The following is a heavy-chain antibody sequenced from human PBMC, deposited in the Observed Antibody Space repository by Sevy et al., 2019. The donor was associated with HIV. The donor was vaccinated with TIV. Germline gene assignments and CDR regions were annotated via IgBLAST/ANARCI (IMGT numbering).Heavy chain of an antibody. CDR1: GFTFSNAW. CDR3: TTASWSQEDYYNY. D-gene: IGHD6-13*01. Sequence: GGSLRLSCAASGFTFSNAWMSWVRQAPGKGLEWVGRIKGKTYDGTIDYAAPVKGRFSISRDDSKNTLYLQMNSLKTEDTAVYYCTTASWSQEDYYNYWGQGTLVTVSS. V-gene: IGHV3-15*01. CDR2: IKGKTYDGTI. J-gene: IGHJ4*02.